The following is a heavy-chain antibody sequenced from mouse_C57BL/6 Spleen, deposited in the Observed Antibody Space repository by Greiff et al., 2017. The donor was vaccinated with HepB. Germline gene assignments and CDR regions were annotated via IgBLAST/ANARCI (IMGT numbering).Heavy chain of an antibody. CDR3: ARGYYGSWAMDY. CDR1: GYTFTSYW. Sequence: VQLQQSGAELVMPGASVKLSCKASGYTFTSYWMHWVKQRPGQGLEWIGEIDPSDSYTNYNQKFKGKSTLTVDKSSSTAYMQLSSLISEDSAVYYCARGYYGSWAMDYWGQGTSVTVSS. CDR2: IDPSDSYT. J-gene: IGHJ4*01. D-gene: IGHD1-1*01. V-gene: IGHV1-69*01.